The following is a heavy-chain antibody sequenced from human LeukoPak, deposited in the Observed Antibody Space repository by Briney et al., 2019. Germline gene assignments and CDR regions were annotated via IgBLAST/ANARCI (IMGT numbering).Heavy chain of an antibody. D-gene: IGHD2-21*02. CDR2: ISHSGST. CDR1: GGSFSGYY. Sequence: KPSETLSLTCAVYGGSFSGYYWSWIRQPPGKGLEWIGEISHSGSTNYNPSLKSRVTISVDTSKNQFSLKLSSVTAADTAVYYCARDSSYCGGDCYPNWFGPWGQGTLVTVSS. CDR3: ARDSSYCGGDCYPNWFGP. J-gene: IGHJ5*02. V-gene: IGHV4-34*01.